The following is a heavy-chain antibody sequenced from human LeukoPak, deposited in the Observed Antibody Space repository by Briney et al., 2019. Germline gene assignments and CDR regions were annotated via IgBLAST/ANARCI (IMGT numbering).Heavy chain of an antibody. D-gene: IGHD2-15*01. Sequence: ASVKVSCKASGYTFTSYGISWVRQAPGQGLEWMGWISAYNGNTNYAQKLQGRVTMTTDTSTSTAYMELRSLRSDDTAVYYCARSFLGYCNGGSCYSDYWGQGTLVTVSS. CDR1: GYTFTSYG. CDR2: ISAYNGNT. CDR3: ARSFLGYCNGGSCYSDY. V-gene: IGHV1-18*01. J-gene: IGHJ4*02.